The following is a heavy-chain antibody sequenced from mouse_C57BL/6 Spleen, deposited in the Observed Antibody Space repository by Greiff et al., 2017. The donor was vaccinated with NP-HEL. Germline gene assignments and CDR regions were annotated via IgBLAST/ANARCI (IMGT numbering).Heavy chain of an antibody. CDR1: GYAFSSSW. J-gene: IGHJ2*01. V-gene: IGHV1-82*01. Sequence: VQLQQSGPELVKPGASVKISCKASGYAFSSSWMNWVKQRPGKGLEWIGRIYPGDGDTNYDGKFKGKATLTADKSSSTAYMQLSSLTSEDSAVYFCAKLTGTGVFDYWGQGTTLTVSS. CDR3: AKLTGTGVFDY. D-gene: IGHD4-1*01. CDR2: IYPGDGDT.